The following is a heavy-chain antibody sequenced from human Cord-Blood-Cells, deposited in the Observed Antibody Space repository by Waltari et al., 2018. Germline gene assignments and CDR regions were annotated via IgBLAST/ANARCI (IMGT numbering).Heavy chain of an antibody. V-gene: IGHV4-34*01. CDR1: GGSFSGYY. CDR3: ARGFCSGGSCYKHNWFDP. CDR2: INHSGSP. J-gene: IGHJ5*02. D-gene: IGHD2-15*01. Sequence: QVQLQQWGAGLLKPSETLSLTCAVYGGSFSGYYWSWIRQPPGKGLEWIGEINHSGSPNSNPSLKSRVTISVDTSRNQFSLKLSSVTAADTAVYYCARGFCSGGSCYKHNWFDPWGQGTLVTVSS.